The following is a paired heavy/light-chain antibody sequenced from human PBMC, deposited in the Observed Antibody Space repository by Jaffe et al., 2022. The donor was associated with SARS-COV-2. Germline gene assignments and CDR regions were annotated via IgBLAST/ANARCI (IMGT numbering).Heavy chain of an antibody. D-gene: IGHD5-18*01. V-gene: IGHV4-4*07. CDR2: IYTSGST. CDR3: ASLVDTAMVPRDY. Sequence: QVQLQESGPGLVKPSETLSLTCTVSGGSISSYYWSWIRQPAGKGLEWIGRIYTSGSTNYNPSLKSRVTMSVDTSKNQFSLKLSSVTAADTAVYYCASLVDTAMVPRDYWGQGTLVTVSS. J-gene: IGHJ4*02. CDR1: GGSISSYY.
Light chain of an antibody. CDR3: QSADSSGTYNV. Sequence: SYELTQPPSVSVSPGQTARITCSGDALPKQYAYWYQQKPGQAPVLVIYKDSERPSGIPERFSGSSSGTTVTLTISGVQAEDEADYYCQSADSSGTYNVFGTGTKVTVL. V-gene: IGLV3-25*03. J-gene: IGLJ1*01. CDR1: ALPKQY. CDR2: KDS.